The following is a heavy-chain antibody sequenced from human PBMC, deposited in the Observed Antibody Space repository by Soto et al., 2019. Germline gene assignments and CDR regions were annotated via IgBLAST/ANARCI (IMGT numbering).Heavy chain of an antibody. D-gene: IGHD1-26*01. CDR1: GFFFSGST. V-gene: IGHV3-73*02. CDR3: TREGAAHDY. CDR2: IRSKTNSYAT. J-gene: IGHJ4*02. Sequence: EVQLVESGGGLVQPGGSLKLSCAASGFFFSGSTMHWVRQASGKGLEWVGRIRSKTNSYATAYAASMKGRFTISRDDSKNTAYLQMNSLKTEDTALYYCTREGAAHDYWGQGTLVTVSS.